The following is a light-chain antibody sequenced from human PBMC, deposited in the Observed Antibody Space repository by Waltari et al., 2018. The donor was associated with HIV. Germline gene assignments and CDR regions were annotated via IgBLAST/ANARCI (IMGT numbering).Light chain of an antibody. CDR2: EVS. J-gene: IGKJ2*01. CDR1: QTLLYSDGKTY. CDR3: LQGVRLYT. V-gene: IGKV2D-29*01. Sequence: EIEVIQTPDSLSVTPGPPASISCKTSQTLLYSDGKTYLYWYLQKAGQPPQPLIYEVSNRLSGVSDRFSGSGSETDFTLTISRVEAEDVGVYYCLQGVRLYTFGQGTKLEIK.